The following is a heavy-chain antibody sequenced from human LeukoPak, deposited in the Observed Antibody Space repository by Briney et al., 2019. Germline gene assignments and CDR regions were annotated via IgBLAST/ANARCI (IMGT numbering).Heavy chain of an antibody. CDR1: GFTFSSYA. CDR2: ISHDGSNT. Sequence: PGGSLRLSCAASGFTFSSYAMHWVRQAPGKGLEWLALISHDGSNTYYADSVKGRFTISRDNSKNTLYVRMNGLRPEDTAVYYCARNGLPYYYDSSGYSNFDCWGQGTLVTVSS. D-gene: IGHD3-22*01. CDR3: ARNGLPYYYDSSGYSNFDC. V-gene: IGHV3-30-3*01. J-gene: IGHJ4*02.